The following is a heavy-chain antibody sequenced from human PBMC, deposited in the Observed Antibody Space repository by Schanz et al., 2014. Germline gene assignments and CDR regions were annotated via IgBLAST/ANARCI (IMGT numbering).Heavy chain of an antibody. D-gene: IGHD6-6*01. CDR2: MNPNSGDT. CDR3: ARDQSPYTNSSDVRYFDY. V-gene: IGHV1-8*01. Sequence: QVQLVQSGAEVKKPGASVKVSCKTSGYTFSSYGITWVRQAPGQGLEWMGWMNPNSGDTGYPRKFQDRVTMTRNTSISTAYMELNSLTSEDTAVYYCARDQSPYTNSSDVRYFDYWGQGSLVIVSS. CDR1: GYTFSSYG. J-gene: IGHJ4*02.